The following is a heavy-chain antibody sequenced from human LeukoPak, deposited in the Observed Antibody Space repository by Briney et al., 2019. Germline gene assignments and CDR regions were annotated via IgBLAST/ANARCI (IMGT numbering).Heavy chain of an antibody. CDR1: GFTFSNAW. Sequence: GGSLRLSCAASGFTFSNAWMSWVRQAPGKGLEWVGRIKSKTDGGTTDHAAPVKGRFTISRDDSKNTLYLQMNSLKTEDTAVYYCTTVVLRYFDWLPYYGMDVWGQGTTVTVSS. D-gene: IGHD3-9*01. J-gene: IGHJ6*02. CDR2: IKSKTDGGTT. V-gene: IGHV3-15*01. CDR3: TTVVLRYFDWLPYYGMDV.